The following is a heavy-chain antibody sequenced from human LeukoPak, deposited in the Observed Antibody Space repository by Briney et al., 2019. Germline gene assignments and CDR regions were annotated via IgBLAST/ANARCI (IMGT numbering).Heavy chain of an antibody. J-gene: IGHJ4*02. CDR2: IYYSGST. CDR3: ARLWSGAPFDY. Sequence: SETLSLTCTVSGGSISGYYWSWIRQPPGKGLEWIGYIYYSGSTNYNPSLKSRISTSVDTSKNQFSLRLSFVTAADAAVYYCARLWSGAPFDYWGQGALVTVSS. CDR1: GGSISGYY. V-gene: IGHV4-59*08. D-gene: IGHD1-26*01.